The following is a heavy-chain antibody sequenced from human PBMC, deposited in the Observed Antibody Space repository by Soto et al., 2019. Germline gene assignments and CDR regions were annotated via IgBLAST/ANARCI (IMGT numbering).Heavy chain of an antibody. D-gene: IGHD2-15*01. V-gene: IGHV3-23*01. CDR2: VSASGSIT. CDR1: GFTFSSYD. J-gene: IGHJ4*02. Sequence: GGSLRLSCAASGFTFSSYDMNWVRQAPGKGLEWVSGVSASGSITSYADSAKGRFTISRDNAKNTVFLQMTGLRAEDTAVYFCAKGHCSGGRCYRGFDYWGQGTLVTVSS. CDR3: AKGHCSGGRCYRGFDY.